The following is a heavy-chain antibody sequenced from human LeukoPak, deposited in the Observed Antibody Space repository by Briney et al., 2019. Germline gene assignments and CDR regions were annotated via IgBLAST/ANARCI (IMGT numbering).Heavy chain of an antibody. CDR1: GFTVSSNY. CDR3: ARVRLDRSERNLDAFEN. J-gene: IGHJ3*02. CDR2: IYSGGST. D-gene: IGHD1-14*01. Sequence: GGSLRLSCAASGFTVSSNYMSWVRQAPGKGLEWVSSIYSGGSTYYADSAKGRFTISRDNSKNTVYLQMNSLRAEDTAVYFCARVRLDRSERNLDAFENWGQGTMVTVSS. V-gene: IGHV3-53*01.